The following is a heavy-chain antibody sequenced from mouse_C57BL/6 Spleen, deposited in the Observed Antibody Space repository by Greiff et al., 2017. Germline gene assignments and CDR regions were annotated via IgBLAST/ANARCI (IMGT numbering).Heavy chain of an antibody. J-gene: IGHJ1*03. CDR2: FHPYNDDT. V-gene: IGHV1-47*01. D-gene: IGHD1-1*01. CDR3: ARGDYYGSSYDWYFDV. CDR1: GYTFTTYP. Sequence: QVQLQQSGAELVKPGASVKMSCKASGYTFTTYPIEWMKQNHGKSLEWIGNFHPYNDDTKYNEKFKGKATLTVEKSSSTFYLELSRLTSDDSAVYYCARGDYYGSSYDWYFDVWGTGTTVTVSS.